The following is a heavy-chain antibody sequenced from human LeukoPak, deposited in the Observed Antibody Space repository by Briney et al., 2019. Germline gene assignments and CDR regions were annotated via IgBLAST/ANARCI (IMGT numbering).Heavy chain of an antibody. Sequence: GGSLRLSCAASGFTFSDYYMSWIRQAPGKGLEWVSYISSSDTYTNYADSVKGRFTISRDNAKNSLYLQMNSLRAEDTAVYYCARVDGAFDIWGQGTMVTVSS. CDR3: ARVDGAFDI. CDR1: GFTFSDYY. V-gene: IGHV3-11*06. J-gene: IGHJ3*02. D-gene: IGHD3-9*01. CDR2: ISSSDTYT.